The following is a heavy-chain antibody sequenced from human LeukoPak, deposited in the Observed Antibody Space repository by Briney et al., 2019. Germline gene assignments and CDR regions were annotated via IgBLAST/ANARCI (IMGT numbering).Heavy chain of an antibody. CDR3: ARDPRGGYDQIFDY. CDR1: GFTFSSYS. D-gene: IGHD5-12*01. J-gene: IGHJ4*02. V-gene: IGHV3-48*04. Sequence: GGSLRLSCAASGFTFSSYSMNWVRQAPGKGLEWVSYISSSSSTIYYADSVKGRFTISRDNAKNSLYQQMNSLRAEDTAVYYCARDPRGGYDQIFDYWGQGTLVTVSS. CDR2: ISSSSSTI.